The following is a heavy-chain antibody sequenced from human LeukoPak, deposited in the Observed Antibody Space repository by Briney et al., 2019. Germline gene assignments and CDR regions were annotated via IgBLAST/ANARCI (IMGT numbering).Heavy chain of an antibody. V-gene: IGHV1-8*01. CDR2: MNPNSGNP. CDR1: GYTFTSYD. CDR3: ARPLYYYGSGSYYNLLRNYYYYGMDV. J-gene: IGHJ6*02. D-gene: IGHD3-10*01. Sequence: ASVTVSCKPSGYTFTSYDINWVQQATGQGLAWMGWMNPNSGNPGYPKKFQGRVTMTRNTSISTAYMELSSLRSEDTAVYYCARPLYYYGSGSYYNLLRNYYYYGMDVWGQGTTVTVSS.